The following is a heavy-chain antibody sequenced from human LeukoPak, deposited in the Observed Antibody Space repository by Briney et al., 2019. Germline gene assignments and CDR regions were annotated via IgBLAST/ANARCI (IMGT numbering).Heavy chain of an antibody. V-gene: IGHV3-48*03. CDR3: ARTSGSGYYTQYFQH. Sequence: GGSLRLSCAASGFTFSSYEMNWVRQAPGKGLEWVSYISSSGSTIYYADSVKGRFTISRDNAKNSLYLQMNSLRAEDTAVYYCARTSGSGYYTQYFQHWGQGTLVTVPS. CDR1: GFTFSSYE. D-gene: IGHD3-3*01. CDR2: ISSSGSTI. J-gene: IGHJ1*01.